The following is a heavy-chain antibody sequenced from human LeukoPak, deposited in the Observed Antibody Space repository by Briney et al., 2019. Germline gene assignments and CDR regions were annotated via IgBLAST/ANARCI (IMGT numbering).Heavy chain of an antibody. J-gene: IGHJ4*02. CDR3: AKFPYSSGWDTDY. CDR2: IRYDGGNK. V-gene: IGHV3-30*02. Sequence: GGSLRLSCAASGITFSVYDMHWVRQALGKGLDWVAFIRYDGGNKFYADSVKGRFTISRDNSKNTLYLQMNSLRAEDTAVYYCAKFPYSSGWDTDYWGQGSLVTVSS. D-gene: IGHD6-19*01. CDR1: GITFSVYD.